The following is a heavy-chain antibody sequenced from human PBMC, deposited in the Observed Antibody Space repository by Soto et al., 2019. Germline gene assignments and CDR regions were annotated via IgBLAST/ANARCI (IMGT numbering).Heavy chain of an antibody. J-gene: IGHJ4*02. CDR1: GYTFTSYA. Sequence: ASVKVSCKASGYTFTSYAMHWVRQAPGQRLEWMGWINAGNGNTKYSQKFQGRVTITRDTSASTAYMELSSLRSEDTAVYYCARGEAVAGTGVDYWGQGTLVTVSS. D-gene: IGHD6-19*01. CDR3: ARGEAVAGTGVDY. CDR2: INAGNGNT. V-gene: IGHV1-3*01.